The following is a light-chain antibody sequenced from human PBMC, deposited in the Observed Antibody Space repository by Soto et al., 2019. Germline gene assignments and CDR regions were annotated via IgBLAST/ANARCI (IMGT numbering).Light chain of an antibody. V-gene: IGKV1-33*01. J-gene: IGKJ4*01. CDR1: QDIKNY. CDR3: QHYDHLPPLS. Sequence: GDRDTITCQASQDIKNYLNWYQQKPGKAPNLLIYDASNLKTGVPSRFSGSGSGTHFTFTISSLQPEDIATYYCQHYDHLPPLSFGGGTKVEIK. CDR2: DAS.